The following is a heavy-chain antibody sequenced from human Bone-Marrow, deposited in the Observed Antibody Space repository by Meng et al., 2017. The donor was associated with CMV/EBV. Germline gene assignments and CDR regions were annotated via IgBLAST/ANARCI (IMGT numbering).Heavy chain of an antibody. J-gene: IGHJ4*02. CDR2: IYPGDSDT. CDR1: FTSYW. CDR3: ARRMYYYASSGYYLYYFDY. Sequence: FTSYWIGWVRQMPGKGLEWMGIIYPGDSDTRYSPSFQGQVTISADKSISTAYLQWSSLKASDTAMYYCARRMYYYASSGYYLYYFDYWGQGTLVTVSS. D-gene: IGHD3-22*01. V-gene: IGHV5-51*01.